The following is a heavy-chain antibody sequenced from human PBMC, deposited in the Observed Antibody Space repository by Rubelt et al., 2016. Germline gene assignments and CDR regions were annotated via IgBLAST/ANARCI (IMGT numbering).Heavy chain of an antibody. Sequence: VQLVESGGGVVQPGRSLRLSCAASGITFSTYNMNWVRQGPGKGLEWVSFISSSGSTIYYADSVKGRFTISRDNSKNTLYLQMSGRGAEDTAVYYCARGGIAVADHNGPGDYWGQGTLVTVSS. CDR1: GITFSTYN. V-gene: IGHV3-48*01. CDR2: ISSSGSTI. J-gene: IGHJ4*02. D-gene: IGHD6-19*01. CDR3: ARGGIAVADHNGPGDY.